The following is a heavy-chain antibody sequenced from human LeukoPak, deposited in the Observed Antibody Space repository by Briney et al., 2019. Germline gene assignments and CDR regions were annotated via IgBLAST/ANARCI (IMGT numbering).Heavy chain of an antibody. Sequence: SETLSLTCTVSGGSLSIESYYWAWVRQPPGKGLEWIGEVNLQGSTNYTPSLMGRVAISVDKSKNPISLQLTSVTAADTAVYYCAREGGPYRPLDYSGQGTLVTVSS. V-gene: IGHV4-39*07. J-gene: IGHJ4*02. CDR1: GGSLSIESYY. CDR3: AREGGPYRPLDY. CDR2: VNLQGST.